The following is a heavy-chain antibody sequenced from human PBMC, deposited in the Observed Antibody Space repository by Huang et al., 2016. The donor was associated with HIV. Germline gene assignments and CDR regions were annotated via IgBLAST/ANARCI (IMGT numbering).Heavy chain of an antibody. V-gene: IGHV1-18*01. J-gene: IGHJ3*01. Sequence: QVQLVQSGGEVMQPGASVRVSCKASGYDFGSYGMSWVRQAPGQGLEWLGWIGSDSRDTSSAQKFQGRVTITTETSTTTTYMELRSLRSDDTAMYYCARDPYYSNRWKRNDASFLWGQGTMITVSS. CDR2: IGSDSRDT. D-gene: IGHD4-4*01. CDR1: GYDFGSYG. CDR3: ARDPYYSNRWKRNDASFL.